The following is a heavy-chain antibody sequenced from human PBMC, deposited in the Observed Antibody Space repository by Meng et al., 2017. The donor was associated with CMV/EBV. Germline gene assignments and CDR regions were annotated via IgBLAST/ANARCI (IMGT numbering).Heavy chain of an antibody. D-gene: IGHD5-12*01. CDR3: AKVGERRGYSGFHDY. CDR1: GFTFSSYA. V-gene: IGHV3-23*01. J-gene: IGHJ4*02. Sequence: GESLKISCAASGFTFSSYAMSWVRQAPGKGLEWVSAISGSGGSTYYADSVKGRFTISRDNSKNTLYLQMNSLRAEDTAVYYCAKVGERRGYSGFHDYWGQGTLGTVSS. CDR2: ISGSGGST.